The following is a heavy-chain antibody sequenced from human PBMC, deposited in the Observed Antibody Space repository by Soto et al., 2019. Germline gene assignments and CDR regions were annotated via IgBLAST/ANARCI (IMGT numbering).Heavy chain of an antibody. D-gene: IGHD6-13*01. V-gene: IGHV3-23*01. Sequence: PGGSLRLSCGASGLTFSSYAMNWVRQTPGQGLEWVSGISGSGTITHYADSVKGRFTISRDNSRNTLHLQMLSLRAEDTGVYYCAKDLGYGSSWRYALDMWGQGTLVTVS. CDR2: ISGSGTIT. J-gene: IGHJ3*02. CDR1: GLTFSSYA. CDR3: AKDLGYGSSWRYALDM.